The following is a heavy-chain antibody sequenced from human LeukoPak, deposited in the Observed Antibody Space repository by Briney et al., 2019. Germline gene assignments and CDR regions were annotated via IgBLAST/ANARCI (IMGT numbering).Heavy chain of an antibody. D-gene: IGHD3-10*01. Sequence: GGSLRLSCAASGFTFGSYAMHWVRQAPGRGLEGVAVISYDGSNKYYADSVKGRFTISRDNSKNTLYLQMNSLRAEDTAVYYCARPMVRGVIRMYYFDYWGQGTLVTVSS. V-gene: IGHV3-30*04. CDR1: GFTFGSYA. CDR3: ARPMVRGVIRMYYFDY. CDR2: ISYDGSNK. J-gene: IGHJ4*02.